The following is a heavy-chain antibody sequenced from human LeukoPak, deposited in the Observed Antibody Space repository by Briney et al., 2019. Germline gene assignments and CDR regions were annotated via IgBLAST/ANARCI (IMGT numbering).Heavy chain of an antibody. CDR1: GGTFSSYA. V-gene: IGHV7-4-1*02. D-gene: IGHD6-19*01. Sequence: ASVKVPCKASGGTFSSYAISWVRRAPGQGLEWMGWINTNTGNPTYAQGFTGRFVFSLDTSVSTAYLQISSLKAEDTAVYYCARSGAVAGILLGYWGQGTLVTVSS. CDR3: ARSGAVAGILLGY. CDR2: INTNTGNP. J-gene: IGHJ4*02.